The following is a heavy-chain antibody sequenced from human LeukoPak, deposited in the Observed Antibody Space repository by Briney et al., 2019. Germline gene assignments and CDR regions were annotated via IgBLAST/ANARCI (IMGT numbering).Heavy chain of an antibody. Sequence: GGSLRLSCAASGFTFSSYWMNWVRQAPGKGLVWVSRISSSGSSTSYADSVKGRFTISRDNAKNTLYLQMNSLRAEDTAVYYCAREVGLYYDFYNCHFWFDPWGQGTLVTVSS. J-gene: IGHJ5*02. CDR1: GFTFSSYW. V-gene: IGHV3-74*01. D-gene: IGHD3-3*01. CDR3: AREVGLYYDFYNCHFWFDP. CDR2: ISSSGSST.